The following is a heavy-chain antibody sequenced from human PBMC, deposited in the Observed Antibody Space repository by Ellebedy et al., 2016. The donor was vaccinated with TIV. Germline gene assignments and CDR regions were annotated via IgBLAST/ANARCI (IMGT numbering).Heavy chain of an antibody. CDR1: EFPVSSNY. CDR2: IYSGGST. J-gene: IGHJ6*02. Sequence: PGGSLRLSCAASEFPVSSNYINWVRQAPGKGLAWVSVIYSGGSTYYADSVKGRFTISRDNSKNTLYLHMNSLRAEDTAVYYCASRSYEYYYYGMDVWGQGTTVTVSS. D-gene: IGHD3-16*01. V-gene: IGHV3-53*01. CDR3: ASRSYEYYYYGMDV.